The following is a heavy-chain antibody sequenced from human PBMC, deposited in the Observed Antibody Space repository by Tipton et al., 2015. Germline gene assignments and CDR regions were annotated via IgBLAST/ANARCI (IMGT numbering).Heavy chain of an antibody. CDR3: ARAGELDY. J-gene: IGHJ4*02. D-gene: IGHD1-1*01. CDR1: GFTFSSYW. CDR2: IKEDGSDK. Sequence: SLRLSCAASGFTFSSYWMSWVRQAPGKGLEWVANIKEDGSDKYYVDSVKGRFTISRDNAKKSLYLQMDSLRDEDTAVYYCARAGELDYWGQGTLVTVSS. V-gene: IGHV3-7*01.